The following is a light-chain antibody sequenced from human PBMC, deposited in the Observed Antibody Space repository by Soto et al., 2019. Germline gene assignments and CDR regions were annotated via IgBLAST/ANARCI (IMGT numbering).Light chain of an antibody. V-gene: IGLV1-40*01. CDR1: SSNIGAGYD. CDR2: GNS. J-gene: IGLJ1*01. Sequence: QSVLTQPPSVSGVPGQRVTISCTGSSSNIGAGYDVHWYQQLPGTAPKLLIYGNSNRPSGVPDRFSGSKSGTSASLAITGLQADDEADYYCQSYDSSVTLRVFGNGTKVTVL. CDR3: QSYDSSVTLRV.